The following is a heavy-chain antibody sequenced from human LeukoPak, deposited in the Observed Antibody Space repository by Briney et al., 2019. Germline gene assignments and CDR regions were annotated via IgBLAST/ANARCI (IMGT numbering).Heavy chain of an antibody. V-gene: IGHV3-21*01. D-gene: IGHD3-3*01. CDR2: ISSSSSYI. Sequence: GGSLRLSCAASGFTFSSYSMNWVRQAPGKGLEWVSSISSSSSYIYYADSVKGRFTISRDNAKNSLYLQMDSLRAEDTAVYYCARDLRLYDYWSGLFEIWGQGTMVTVSS. CDR3: ARDLRLYDYWSGLFEI. CDR1: GFTFSSYS. J-gene: IGHJ3*02.